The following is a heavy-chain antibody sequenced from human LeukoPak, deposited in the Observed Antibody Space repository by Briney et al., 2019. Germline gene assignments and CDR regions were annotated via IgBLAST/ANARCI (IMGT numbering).Heavy chain of an antibody. D-gene: IGHD3-22*01. V-gene: IGHV4-34*10. J-gene: IGHJ4*02. CDR3: AREGYYYDSSGSDPFDY. CDR2: IHHGGTT. Sequence: SETLSLTCAVYGESFSDHYWTWIRQSPGKGLEWIGEIHHGGTTNYNPSFKSRVALSLDTSKNQFSLRLSFVTAADTAVYYCAREGYYYDSSGSDPFDYWGQGTLVTVSS. CDR1: GESFSDHY.